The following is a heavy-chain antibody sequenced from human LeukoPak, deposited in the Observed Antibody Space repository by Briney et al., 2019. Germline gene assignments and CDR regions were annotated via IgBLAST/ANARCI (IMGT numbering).Heavy chain of an antibody. CDR3: ARYYCTGGSCYVTNWLDP. CDR1: GGSISGYY. J-gene: IGHJ5*02. V-gene: IGHV4-59*01. Sequence: KPSETLSLTCTVSGGSISGYYWSWIRQPPGKGLEWIGFIGNSGNTNYNASLKSRVTISADTSKNQFSLSLTSVTAADTAVYYCARYYCTGGSCYVTNWLDPWGQGTLVVVSS. CDR2: IGNSGNT. D-gene: IGHD3-10*01.